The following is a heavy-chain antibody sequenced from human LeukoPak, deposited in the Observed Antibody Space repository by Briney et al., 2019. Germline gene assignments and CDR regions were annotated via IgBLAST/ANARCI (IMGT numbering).Heavy chain of an antibody. CDR2: ISGSGGST. CDR3: ATNYGAQLGWFDP. J-gene: IGHJ5*02. V-gene: IGHV3-23*01. D-gene: IGHD4-17*01. CDR1: GFTFSSYG. Sequence: PGGSLRLSCAASGFTFSSYGMSWVRQAPGKGLEWVSAISGSGGSTYYADSVKGRFTISRDNSKNTLYLQMNSLRAEDTAVYYCATNYGAQLGWFDPWGQGTLVTVSS.